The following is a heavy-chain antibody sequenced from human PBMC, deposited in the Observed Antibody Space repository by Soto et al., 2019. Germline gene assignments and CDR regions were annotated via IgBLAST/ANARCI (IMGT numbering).Heavy chain of an antibody. CDR2: ISANDVGT. CDR3: AKGKNDYNWDNRPPFDY. J-gene: IGHJ4*02. Sequence: EVQLLESGGGVVQPGGSLRLSCEASGFTLRNYAMTWIRQAPGKGLEWVSLISANDVGTYYAESVKTRFTISTDQSRNTVYLQMDSLRADDTAIYYCAKGKNDYNWDNRPPFDYWGQGTFVTVSS. V-gene: IGHV3-23*01. D-gene: IGHD1-20*01. CDR1: GFTLRNYA.